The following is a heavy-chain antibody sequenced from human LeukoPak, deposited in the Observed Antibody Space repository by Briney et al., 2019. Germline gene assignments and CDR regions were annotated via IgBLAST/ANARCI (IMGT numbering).Heavy chain of an antibody. CDR1: GYTLTELS. CDR2: FDPEDGET. V-gene: IGHV1-24*01. J-gene: IGHJ4*02. CDR3: ATAGKGYNWNTQDGWVFDY. Sequence: ASVKVSCKVSGYTLTELSMHWVRQAPGKGLEWMGGFDPEDGETIYAQKFQGRVTMTEDTSTDTAYMELSSLRSEDTAVYYCATAGKGYNWNTQDGWVFDYWGQGTLVTVSS. D-gene: IGHD1-1*01.